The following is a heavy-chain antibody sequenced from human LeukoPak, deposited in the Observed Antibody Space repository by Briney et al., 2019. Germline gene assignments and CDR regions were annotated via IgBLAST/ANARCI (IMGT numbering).Heavy chain of an antibody. CDR3: ARGDFEVH. J-gene: IGHJ4*02. V-gene: IGHV3-15*01. CDR1: GFTFSNAW. CDR2: IKSKTDGGTT. Sequence: GGSLRLSCAASGFTFSNAWMSWVRQAPGKGLEWVGRIKSKTDGGTTDYAAPVKGRFTISRDDSKNTLYLQMNSLRVEDTAVYFCARGDFEVHWGRGTLVTVSS.